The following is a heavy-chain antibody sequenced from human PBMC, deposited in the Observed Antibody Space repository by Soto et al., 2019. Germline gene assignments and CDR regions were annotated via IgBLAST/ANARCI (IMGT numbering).Heavy chain of an antibody. J-gene: IGHJ6*02. CDR2: ISYDGSNK. CDR3: ARDGEGSSWYSYYYYHGLDV. V-gene: IGHV3-30-3*01. D-gene: IGHD6-13*01. Sequence: SLEGSGGKVSSYARHWVRQTKSKGLEWVAVISYDGSNKYYADSVKGRFTISRDNSKNTLYLQMNSLRAEDTAVYYCARDGEGSSWYSYYYYHGLDVWGQGTTVTV. CDR1: GGKVSSYA.